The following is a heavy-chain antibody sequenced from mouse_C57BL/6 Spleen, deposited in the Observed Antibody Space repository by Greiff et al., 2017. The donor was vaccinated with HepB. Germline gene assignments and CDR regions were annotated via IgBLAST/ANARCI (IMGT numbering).Heavy chain of an antibody. V-gene: IGHV1-81*01. CDR1: GYTFTSYG. D-gene: IGHD2-3*01. J-gene: IGHJ2*01. Sequence: VKLQESGAELARPGASVKLSCKASGYTFTSYGISWVKQRTGQGLEWIGEIYPRSGNTYYNEKFKGKATLTADKSSSTAYMELRSLTSEDSAVYFCVDGYFDYWGQGTTLTVSS. CDR2: IYPRSGNT. CDR3: VDGYFDY.